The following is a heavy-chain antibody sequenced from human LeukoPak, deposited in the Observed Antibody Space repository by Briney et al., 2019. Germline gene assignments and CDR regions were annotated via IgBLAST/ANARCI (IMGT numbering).Heavy chain of an antibody. Sequence: ASVKVSCKASGYTFTSYAIHWVRQAPGQRLEWMGWINIVNDNTKYLQTFQGRVTIARDTSASTAYMELSSLTSEDTAVYYCARSAYGGGYFDYWGQGTLVTVSS. D-gene: IGHD5-12*01. CDR3: ARSAYGGGYFDY. J-gene: IGHJ4*02. V-gene: IGHV1-3*04. CDR2: INIVNDNT. CDR1: GYTFTSYA.